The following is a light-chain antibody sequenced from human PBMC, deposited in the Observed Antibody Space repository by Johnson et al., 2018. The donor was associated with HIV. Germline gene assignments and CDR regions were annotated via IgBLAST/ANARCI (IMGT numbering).Light chain of an antibody. CDR2: DNN. CDR3: GTWDSSLRAPYV. V-gene: IGLV1-51*01. J-gene: IGLJ1*01. Sequence: QSVLTQSPSVSAAPGQKVTISCSGSSSNIGNNYVSWYQQLPETAPKLLIYDNNKRPSGIPDRFSGSKSGTSATLGITGLQTGDEADYYCGTWDSSLRAPYVFGTGTKVTVL. CDR1: SSNIGNNY.